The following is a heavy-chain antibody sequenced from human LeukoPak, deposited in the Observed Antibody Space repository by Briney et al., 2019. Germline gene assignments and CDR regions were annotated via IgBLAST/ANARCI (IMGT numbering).Heavy chain of an antibody. CDR1: GFTFSSYG. CDR3: AKGYCSSTTCSVDY. CDR2: IRHDGSNK. J-gene: IGHJ4*02. V-gene: IGHV3-30*02. D-gene: IGHD2-2*01. Sequence: GGSLRLSCPASGFTFSSYGMHWVRQAPGKGLEGVAFIRHDGSNKYYAASVKGRFTISRDNSKNTLYLQMNSLRAEDTAVYYCAKGYCSSTTCSVDYWGQGALVTVSS.